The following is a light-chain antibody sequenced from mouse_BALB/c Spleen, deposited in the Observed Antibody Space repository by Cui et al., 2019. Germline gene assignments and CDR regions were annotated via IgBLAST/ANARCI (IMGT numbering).Light chain of an antibody. J-gene: IGKJ5*01. V-gene: IGKV4-79*01. Sequence: HIVLTQSPAILSASPREKVTLTCSASSSVSSSYLYWCQQNPGSSHKLWNYSTSNLASGVPARFSGSGSGTSYSLTISSMEAEDAASYFCHQWSSYPPTFGAGTKLELK. CDR3: HQWSSYPPT. CDR2: STS. CDR1: SSVSSSY.